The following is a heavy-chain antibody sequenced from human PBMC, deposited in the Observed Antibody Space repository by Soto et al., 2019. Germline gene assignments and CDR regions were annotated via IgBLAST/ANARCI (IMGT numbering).Heavy chain of an antibody. V-gene: IGHV3-53*04. CDR1: GFTVSSNY. CDR2: IYSGGST. CDR3: ARGFIAAAGPVFDY. J-gene: IGHJ4*02. Sequence: GGSLRLSCAASGFTVSSNYMSWVRQAPGKGLEWVSVIYSGGSTYYADSVKGRFTISRHNSKNTLYLQMNSLRAEDTAVYYCARGFIAAAGPVFDYWGQGTLVTVSS. D-gene: IGHD6-13*01.